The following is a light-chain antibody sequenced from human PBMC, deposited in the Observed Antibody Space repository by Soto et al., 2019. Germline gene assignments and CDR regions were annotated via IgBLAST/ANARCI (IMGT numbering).Light chain of an antibody. CDR2: TTS. J-gene: IGKJ1*01. CDR1: QGIYNW. CDR3: LQANSFPLT. V-gene: IGKV1-12*01. Sequence: DIQMTQSPCSVSASVGDRVTITCRASQGIYNWLAWYQQKPGKAPRILIYTTSILQSGVPSRFSCSGSGTDFPLPISDLQPEDFATYYWLQANSFPLTCGQGTKVEIQ.